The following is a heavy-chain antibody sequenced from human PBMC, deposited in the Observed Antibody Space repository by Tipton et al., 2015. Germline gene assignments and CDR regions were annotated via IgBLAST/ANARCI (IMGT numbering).Heavy chain of an antibody. CDR3: ARRTRYNWNYGNWFDP. D-gene: IGHD1-7*01. CDR1: GGSFSGYY. CDR2: INHSGSS. J-gene: IGHJ5*02. Sequence: TLSLTCAVYGGSFSGYYWSWIRQPPGKGLEWIGEINHSGSSNYNPSLKSRVTISVDTSKNQFSLILSSVTAADTAVYYCARRTRYNWNYGNWFDPWGQGTLVTVSS. V-gene: IGHV4-34*01.